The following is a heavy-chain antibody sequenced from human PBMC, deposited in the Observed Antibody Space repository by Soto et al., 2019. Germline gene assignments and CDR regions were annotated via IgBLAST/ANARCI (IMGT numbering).Heavy chain of an antibody. Sequence: QVQLQQWGAGLLKPSETLSLTCAVYGGSFSGYYWSWIRQPPGKGLEWIGEINHSGSTNYNPSLKSRVTISVDTSKNQFSLKLSSVTAADTAVYYCARVWRFGESTPTPKSDYWGQGTLVTVSS. CDR1: GGSFSGYY. CDR2: INHSGST. J-gene: IGHJ4*02. D-gene: IGHD3-10*01. CDR3: ARVWRFGESTPTPKSDY. V-gene: IGHV4-34*01.